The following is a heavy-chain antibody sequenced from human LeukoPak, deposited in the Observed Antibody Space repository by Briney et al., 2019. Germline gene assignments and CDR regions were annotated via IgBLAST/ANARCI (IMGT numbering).Heavy chain of an antibody. V-gene: IGHV1-2*02. CDR1: GYIFTGYY. J-gene: IGHJ5*02. D-gene: IGHD3-22*01. Sequence: GASVKVSCKASGYIFTGYYLHWVRQARGQGLEWMGWINPNSGGTNYAQKFQGRVTMTRDTSISTAYMELSRLKSDDTAVYYCAKAHGTYYYDSSGRSWFDPWGQGTLVTVSS. CDR2: INPNSGGT. CDR3: AKAHGTYYYDSSGRSWFDP.